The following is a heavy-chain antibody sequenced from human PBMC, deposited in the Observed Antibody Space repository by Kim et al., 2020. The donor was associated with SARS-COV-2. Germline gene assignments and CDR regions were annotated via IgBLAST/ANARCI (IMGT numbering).Heavy chain of an antibody. V-gene: IGHV5-10-1*01. D-gene: IGHD3-10*01. CDR1: GYSFTSYW. CDR2: IDPSDSYT. CDR3: AGAMVRDYYYYGMDV. J-gene: IGHJ6*02. Sequence: GESLKISCKGSGYSFTSYWISWVRQMPGKGLEWMGRIDPSDSYTNYSPSFQGHVPISDDKSISTAYPQWSSLKASDTAMDYCAGAMVRDYYYYGMDVWGQGTTVTVSS.